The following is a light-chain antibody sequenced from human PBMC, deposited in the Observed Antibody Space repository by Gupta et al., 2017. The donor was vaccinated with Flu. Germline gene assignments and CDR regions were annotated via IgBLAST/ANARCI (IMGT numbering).Light chain of an antibody. CDR3: CSYAGSDTLV. V-gene: IGLV2-11*01. J-gene: IGLJ2*01. CDR1: SDDVGAYNL. CDR2: DVD. Sequence: SALTQPRSVSGSPGQSVTISCTGTSDDVGAYNLVSWYQHHPGKAPKLMIYDVDKRPSGIPGRFSGSKSGNTASLTISGLQAEDETDYYCCSYAGSDTLVFGGGTKLTVL.